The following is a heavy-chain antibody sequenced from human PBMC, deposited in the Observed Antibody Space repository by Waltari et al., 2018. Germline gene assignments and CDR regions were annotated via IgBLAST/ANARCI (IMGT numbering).Heavy chain of an antibody. J-gene: IGHJ3*01. Sequence: QLVQSGAEVQKPGSSVKVSCQASGGTFDSYSLHWVRQAPGQGLEWMGRVITIHGISSHAQKFQGRRTMTADDSATTAYMELSSLSSEDTAIYYCEREPLLGTWSDAFDFWGQGTMVTVSS. D-gene: IGHD1-1*01. CDR1: GGTFDSYS. CDR2: VITIHGIS. V-gene: IGHV1-69*04. CDR3: EREPLLGTWSDAFDF.